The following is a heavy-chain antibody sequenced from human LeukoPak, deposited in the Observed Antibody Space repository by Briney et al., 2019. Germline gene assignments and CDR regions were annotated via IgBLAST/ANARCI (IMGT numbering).Heavy chain of an antibody. Sequence: GGSLRLSCAASGFTFSSYWMSWVRQAPEKGLEWVANIKEDGSEKYYVDSVKGRFTISRDNSKNTLYLQMNSLRAEDTALYYCAKEFPYYYDISGYYQDYWGQGTLVTVSS. V-gene: IGHV3-7*03. D-gene: IGHD3-22*01. CDR2: IKEDGSEK. J-gene: IGHJ4*02. CDR1: GFTFSSYW. CDR3: AKEFPYYYDISGYYQDY.